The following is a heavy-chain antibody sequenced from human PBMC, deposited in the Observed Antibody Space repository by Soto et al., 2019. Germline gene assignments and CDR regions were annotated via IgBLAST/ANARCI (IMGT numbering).Heavy chain of an antibody. CDR2: ISSSGNT. D-gene: IGHD3-22*01. CDR3: ARAPMVLTRSYFDS. CDR1: DGSISNFY. V-gene: IGHV4-59*01. Sequence: LSLTCTVSDGSISNFYWSWIRQPPGKGLEWIGYISSSGNTNYNPSLKSRVSISVDTSKNQFSLNLTSVTAADTAVYYCARAPMVLTRSYFDSWGQGTPVTVSS. J-gene: IGHJ4*02.